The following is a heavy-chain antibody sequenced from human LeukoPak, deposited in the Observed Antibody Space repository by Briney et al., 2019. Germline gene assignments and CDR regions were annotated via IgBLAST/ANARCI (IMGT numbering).Heavy chain of an antibody. CDR2: INHSGST. J-gene: IGHJ4*02. CDR1: GGSFSGYY. Sequence: SETLSLTCAVYGGSFSGYYWSWIRQPPGKGLEWIGEINHSGSTNYNPSLKSRVTISVDTSKNQFSLKLISVTAADTAVYYCARTSRDVWGSYRAPFDYWGQGTLVTVSS. D-gene: IGHD3-16*02. CDR3: ARTSRDVWGSYRAPFDY. V-gene: IGHV4-34*01.